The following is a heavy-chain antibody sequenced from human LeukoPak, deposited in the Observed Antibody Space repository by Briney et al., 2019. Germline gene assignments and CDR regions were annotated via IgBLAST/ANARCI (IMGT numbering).Heavy chain of an antibody. CDR2: ISGSGDAA. CDR3: ASEDSRFAY. V-gene: IGHV3-23*01. D-gene: IGHD5-18*01. Sequence: GGSLSLTCAASGFTFTTYGMSWVRQAPGKGLEWVSVISGSGDAAYYADSVKGRFTISRDNSKNTVSLQMNSLRAEDTATYYCASEDSRFAYWGQASPATVSS. CDR1: GFTFTTYG. J-gene: IGHJ4*02.